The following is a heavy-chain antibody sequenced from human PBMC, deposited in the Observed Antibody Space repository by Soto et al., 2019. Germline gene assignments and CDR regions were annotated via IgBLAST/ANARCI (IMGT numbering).Heavy chain of an antibody. J-gene: IGHJ4*02. CDR1: GGSISSGDYY. Sequence: SETLSLTCTVSGGSISSGDYYWSWIRQPPGKGLEWIGYIYYSGSTYYNPSLKSRVTISVDTSKNQFSLKLSSVTAADTAVYYCARESPGNATPLDYWGQGTLVTVS. CDR2: IYYSGST. V-gene: IGHV4-30-4*01. CDR3: ARESPGNATPLDY.